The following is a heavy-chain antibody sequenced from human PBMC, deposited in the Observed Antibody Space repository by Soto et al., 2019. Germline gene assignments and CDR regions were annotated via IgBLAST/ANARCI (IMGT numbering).Heavy chain of an antibody. CDR3: ARVGGFGATTIDY. D-gene: IGHD3-10*01. CDR2: IYYSGST. CDR1: GGSISSYY. Sequence: SETLSLTCTVSGGSISSYYWSWIRQPPGKGLEWIGYIYYSGSTYYNPSLKSRVTISVDTSKNQFSLKLSSVTAADAAVYYCARVGGFGATTIDYWGQGTLVTVSS. V-gene: IGHV4-59*08. J-gene: IGHJ4*02.